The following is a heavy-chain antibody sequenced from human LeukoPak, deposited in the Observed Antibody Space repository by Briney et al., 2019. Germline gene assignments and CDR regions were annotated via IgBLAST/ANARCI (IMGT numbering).Heavy chain of an antibody. J-gene: IGHJ4*02. Sequence: SETLSLTCTVSGGSISSYYWSWIQQPAGKGLEWIGCIDTSVSTNYNPSLKSRVTMSVDTSKNQCSLKLSAVPAADTAVYYGARDRHFAPICDYGAQGTLVTVPS. V-gene: IGHV4-4*07. CDR2: IDTSVST. CDR3: ARDRHFAPICDY. CDR1: GGSISSYY. D-gene: IGHD3-3*02.